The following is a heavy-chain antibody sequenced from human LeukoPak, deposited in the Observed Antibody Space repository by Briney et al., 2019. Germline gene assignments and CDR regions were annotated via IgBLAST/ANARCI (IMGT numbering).Heavy chain of an antibody. J-gene: IGHJ4*02. D-gene: IGHD3-22*01. V-gene: IGHV3-7*03. CDR2: IKQDGSEK. CDR3: AREPHYYDSSGTDY. Sequence: PGGSLRLSCAASGFTFSSYWMSWVRQAPGKGLEWVANIKQDGSEKYYVDSVKGRFTISRDNAKNSLYLQMNSLRAEDTAVYYCAREPHYYDSSGTDYLGQGTLVTVSS. CDR1: GFTFSSYW.